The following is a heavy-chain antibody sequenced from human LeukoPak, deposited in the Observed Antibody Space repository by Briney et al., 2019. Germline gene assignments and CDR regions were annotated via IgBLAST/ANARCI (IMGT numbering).Heavy chain of an antibody. CDR1: GGTFSSYA. CDR2: IIPIFGTA. J-gene: IGHJ4*02. D-gene: IGHD3-22*01. V-gene: IGHV1-69*13. Sequence: GASVKVSCKASGGTFSSYAISWVRQAPGQRLEWMGGIIPIFGTANYAQKFQGRVTITADESTSTAYMELSSLRSEDTAVYYCARDIHYDSSGYYHPHFDYWGQGTLVTVSS. CDR3: ARDIHYDSSGYYHPHFDY.